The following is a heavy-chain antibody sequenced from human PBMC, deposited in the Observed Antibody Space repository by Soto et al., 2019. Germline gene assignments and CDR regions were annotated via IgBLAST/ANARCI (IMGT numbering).Heavy chain of an antibody. D-gene: IGHD5-18*01. CDR2: ISYSGTT. J-gene: IGHJ4*02. CDR1: GGSLSSYY. Sequence: QVQLQESGPGLVKPSETLSLTCTVSGGSLSSYYWSWIRRPPGMGLEWIASISYSGTTNDNSSLKSRVTISIDTSKNQFSLKFNSVTAADTAVYYCAREGYNFGPFDYWGQGALVTVSS. CDR3: AREGYNFGPFDY. V-gene: IGHV4-59*01.